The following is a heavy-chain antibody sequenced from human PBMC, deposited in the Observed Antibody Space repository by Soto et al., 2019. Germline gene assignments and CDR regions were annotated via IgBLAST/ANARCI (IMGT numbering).Heavy chain of an antibody. Sequence: GGSLRLSCAASRFTFSNYALTWVRQAPGKGLEWVAVISYDGSNKYYADSVKGRFTISRDNSKNTLYLQMNSLRAEDTAVYYCAKEGEYYYDDNGAFDIWGQGTMVTVSS. J-gene: IGHJ3*02. D-gene: IGHD3-22*01. CDR1: RFTFSNYA. V-gene: IGHV3-30*18. CDR3: AKEGEYYYDDNGAFDI. CDR2: ISYDGSNK.